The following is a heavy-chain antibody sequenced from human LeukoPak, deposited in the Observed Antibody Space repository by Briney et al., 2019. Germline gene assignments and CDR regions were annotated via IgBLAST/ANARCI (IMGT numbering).Heavy chain of an antibody. V-gene: IGHV1-69*04. CDR3: AREKMEVGYYGLDV. Sequence: SVNVSCKASGGTFDNSAINWVRQAPGQGLEWMGRIIPILNIPNYAQKLQGRVTIAADKSTSTAYMELSSLRSDDTAVYYCAREKMEVGYYGLDVWGQGTTVTVSS. CDR2: IIPILNIP. J-gene: IGHJ6*02. CDR1: GGTFDNSA. D-gene: IGHD1-1*01.